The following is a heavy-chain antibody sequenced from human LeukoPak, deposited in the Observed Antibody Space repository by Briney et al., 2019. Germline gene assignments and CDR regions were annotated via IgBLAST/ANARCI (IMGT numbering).Heavy chain of an antibody. CDR3: ARELSSYSGSYYVDY. V-gene: IGHV1-2*02. J-gene: IGHJ4*02. CDR1: GYTFTGYY. D-gene: IGHD1-26*01. Sequence: ASVKVSCKASGYTFTGYYMHWVRQAPGQGLEWMGWVNPNSGGTNYAQKFQGRVTMTRDTSISTAYMELSRLRSDDTAVYYCARELSSYSGSYYVDYWGQGTLVTVSS. CDR2: VNPNSGGT.